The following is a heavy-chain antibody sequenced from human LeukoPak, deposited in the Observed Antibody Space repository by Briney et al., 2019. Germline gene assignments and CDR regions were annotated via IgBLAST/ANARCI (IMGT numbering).Heavy chain of an antibody. CDR3: ARGEGPNYGDYVLDY. CDR1: GYTFTGYY. Sequence: GASVKVSCKASGYTFTGYYMHWVRQAPGQGLEWMGWINPNSGGTNYAQKFQGRVTMTRDTSISTAYMELSRLRSDDTAVYYCARGEGPNYGDYVLDYWGQGTLVTVSS. V-gene: IGHV1-2*02. J-gene: IGHJ4*02. CDR2: INPNSGGT. D-gene: IGHD4-17*01.